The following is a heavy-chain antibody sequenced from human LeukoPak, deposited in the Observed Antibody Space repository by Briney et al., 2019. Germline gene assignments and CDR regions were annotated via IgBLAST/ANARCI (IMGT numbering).Heavy chain of an antibody. D-gene: IGHD3-10*01. CDR3: AKWQYYGSGDDY. Sequence: GGSLRLSCGGSGFXFSTYGMSWVRQAPNKGLEWLSTISGSGDSTYYADSVKGRFTISRDNSKNALFLQMNSLRAEDTAIYYCAKWQYYGSGDDYWGQGTLVTVSS. CDR2: ISGSGDST. V-gene: IGHV3-23*01. J-gene: IGHJ4*02. CDR1: GFXFSTYG.